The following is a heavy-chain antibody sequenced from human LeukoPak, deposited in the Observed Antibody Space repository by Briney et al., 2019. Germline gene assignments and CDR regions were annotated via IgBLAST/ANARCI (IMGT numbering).Heavy chain of an antibody. J-gene: IGHJ4*02. V-gene: IGHV3-9*01. CDR3: AKDIREYGWLQSGGFDY. CDR1: GFTFDDYA. D-gene: IGHD5-24*01. Sequence: PGGSLRLSCAASGFTFDDYAMHWVRQAPGKGLEWVSGISWNSGSIGYADSVKGRFTISRDNAKNSLYLQMNSLRAEDTALYYCAKDIREYGWLQSGGFDYWGQGTLVTVSS. CDR2: ISWNSGSI.